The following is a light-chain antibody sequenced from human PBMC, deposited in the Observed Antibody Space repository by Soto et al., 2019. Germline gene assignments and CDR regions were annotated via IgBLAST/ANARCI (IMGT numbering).Light chain of an antibody. CDR1: QSVLYSSNNKNY. Sequence: DIVMTQSPDSLAVSLGERATINCKSSQSVLYSSNNKNYLAWYQQKPGQPPKLLIYWASTRESGVPDRFSGSGSGTDFTLTISXLQAEDXAVYYCQQYFRPWTFGQGTKVEIK. CDR3: QQYFRPWT. J-gene: IGKJ1*01. CDR2: WAS. V-gene: IGKV4-1*01.